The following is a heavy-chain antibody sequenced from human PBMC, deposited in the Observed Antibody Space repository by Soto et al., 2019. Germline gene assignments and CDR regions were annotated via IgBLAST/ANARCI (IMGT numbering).Heavy chain of an antibody. CDR3: AKDSGCVNNACAYDP. V-gene: IGHV3-21*01. D-gene: IGHD1-20*01. CDR2: ISRGSDYI. CDR1: GFIFSDYT. J-gene: IGHJ5*02. Sequence: GGSLRLSCAASGFIFSDYTMNWVRQAPGKGLEWVSSISRGSDYIFYAGSVKGRFTISRENARNSLYLQMSSLRAEDTAVYYCAKDSGCVNNACAYDPWGQGTLVTVSS.